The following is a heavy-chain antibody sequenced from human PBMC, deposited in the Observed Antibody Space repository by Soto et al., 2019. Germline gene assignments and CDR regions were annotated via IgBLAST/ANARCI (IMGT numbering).Heavy chain of an antibody. D-gene: IGHD4-17*01. CDR1: GGTFSSYA. Sequence: GASVKVSCKASGGTFSSYAISWVRQAPGQGLEWMGGIIPIFGTANYAQKFQGRVTITADESTSTAYMELSSLRSEDTAVYYCARGGTTVTTGIFDYWGQGTLVTVSS. CDR3: ARGGTTVTTGIFDY. CDR2: IIPIFGTA. J-gene: IGHJ4*02. V-gene: IGHV1-69*13.